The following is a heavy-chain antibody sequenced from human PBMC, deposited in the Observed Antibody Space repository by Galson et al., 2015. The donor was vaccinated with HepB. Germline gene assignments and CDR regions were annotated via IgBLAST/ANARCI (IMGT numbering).Heavy chain of an antibody. V-gene: IGHV3-7*03. J-gene: IGHJ4*02. CDR1: GFTFSSYW. Sequence: SLRLSCAASGFTFSSYWMSWVRQAPGKGLEWVANIKQDGSEKYYVDSVKGRFTISRDNAKNSLYLQMNSLRAEDTAVYYCATSPTGIKSIAVAWDYWGQGTLVTVSS. CDR2: IKQDGSEK. D-gene: IGHD6-19*01. CDR3: ATSPTGIKSIAVAWDY.